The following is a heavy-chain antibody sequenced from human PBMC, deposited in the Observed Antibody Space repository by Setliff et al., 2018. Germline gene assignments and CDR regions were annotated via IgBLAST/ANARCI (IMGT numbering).Heavy chain of an antibody. V-gene: IGHV4-61*02. CDR3: ARYNSSAACFDL. Sequence: SETLSLTCTVSGDSITSGSVYWSWIRQPAGKGLEWIGRIFPTGTTNYNXXLKSRVTMSVDTSKKRFSLMLRSVTAADTAIYYCARYNSSAACFDLWGPGTLVTVSS. CDR2: IFPTGTT. CDR1: GDSITSGSVY. D-gene: IGHD1-20*01. J-gene: IGHJ5*02.